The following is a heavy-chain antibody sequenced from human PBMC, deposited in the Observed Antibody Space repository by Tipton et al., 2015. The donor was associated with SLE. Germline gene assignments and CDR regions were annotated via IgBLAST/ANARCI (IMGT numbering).Heavy chain of an antibody. J-gene: IGHJ4*02. CDR3: ARGDVVATVN. CDR1: GDSTNTYH. D-gene: IGHD4-17*01. V-gene: IGHV4-59*12. Sequence: TLSLTCSVSGDSTNTYHWSWIRQPPGKGLEWIGNIHKGASTYYNPSLKSRVTISVDTSKNHFSLNLKSVTAADTAVYYCARGDVVATVNWGQGTLVTVSS. CDR2: IHKGAST.